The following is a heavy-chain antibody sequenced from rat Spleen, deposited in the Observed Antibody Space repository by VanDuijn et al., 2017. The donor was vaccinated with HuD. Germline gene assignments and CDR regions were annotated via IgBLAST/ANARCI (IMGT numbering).Heavy chain of an antibody. CDR3: TRGYVMDA. CDR2: ISSDGSST. J-gene: IGHJ4*01. V-gene: IGHV5-29*01. CDR1: GFTFSDYG. Sequence: EVQLVESGGGLVQPGRSLKLSCAASGFTFSDYGMAWVRQAPTKGLEWVATISSDGSSTYYRDSVKGRFTISRDNAKNTQYLQMDSLRSEDTATYYCTRGYVMDAWGQGASVTVSS.